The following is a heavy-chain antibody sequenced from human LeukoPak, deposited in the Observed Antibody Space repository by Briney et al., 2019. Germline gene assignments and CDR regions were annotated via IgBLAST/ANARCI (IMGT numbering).Heavy chain of an antibody. D-gene: IGHD3-10*01. V-gene: IGHV4-30-4*01. J-gene: IGHJ5*02. CDR1: GGSISSGDYY. CDR3: ARETVRGVHWFDP. CDR2: IYYSGCT. Sequence: SETLSLTCTVSGGSISSGDYYWSWIRQPPGKGLEWIGYIYYSGCTYYNPSLKSRVTISVDTSKNQFSLKLSSVTAADTAVYYCARETVRGVHWFDPWGQGTLVTVSS.